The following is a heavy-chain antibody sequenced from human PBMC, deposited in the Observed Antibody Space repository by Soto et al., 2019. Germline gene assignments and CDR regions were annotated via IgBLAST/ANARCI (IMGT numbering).Heavy chain of an antibody. CDR3: AKDIFSGYYDSNGYYDD. V-gene: IGHV3-9*01. CDR2: ISWNSGSI. Sequence: GGSLRLSCAASGFTFDDYAMHWVRQAPGKGLEWVSGISWNSGSIGYADSVKGRFTISRDNAKNSLYLQMNSLRAEDTALYYCAKDIFSGYYDSNGYYDDWGQGTLVTVSS. CDR1: GFTFDDYA. D-gene: IGHD3-22*01. J-gene: IGHJ4*02.